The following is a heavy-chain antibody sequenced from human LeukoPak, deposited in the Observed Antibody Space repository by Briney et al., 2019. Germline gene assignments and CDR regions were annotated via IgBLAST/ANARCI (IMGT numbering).Heavy chain of an antibody. D-gene: IGHD3-3*01. CDR3: AKDMGFLEWLSLDV. J-gene: IGHJ6*04. CDR1: GFTFDDYA. V-gene: IGHV3-9*01. Sequence: PGGSLRLSCAASGFTFDDYAMHWVRQAPGKGLEWVSGISWNSGSIGYADSVKGRFTISRDNAKSSLYLQMNSLRAEDTALYYCAKDMGFLEWLSLDVWGKGTTVTVSS. CDR2: ISWNSGSI.